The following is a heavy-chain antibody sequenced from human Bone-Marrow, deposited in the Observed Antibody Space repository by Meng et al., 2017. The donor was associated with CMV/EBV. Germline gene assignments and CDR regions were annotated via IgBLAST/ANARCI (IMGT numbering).Heavy chain of an antibody. D-gene: IGHD3-22*01. CDR3: AKDRDYYYDSSFFDY. CDR1: GFTFSSYW. J-gene: IGHJ4*02. V-gene: IGHV3-23*01. CDR2: ISGSGGST. Sequence: GESLKISCAASGFTFSSYWMHWVRQAPGKGLVWVSAISGSGGSTYYADSVKGRFTISRDNSKNTLYLQMNSLRAEDTAVYYCAKDRDYYYDSSFFDYWGQGTLVTVSS.